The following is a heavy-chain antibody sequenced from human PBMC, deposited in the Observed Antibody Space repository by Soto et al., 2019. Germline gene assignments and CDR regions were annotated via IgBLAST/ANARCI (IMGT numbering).Heavy chain of an antibody. CDR1: GYNFIDYD. Sequence: QVQLVQSGAEVKKPGASVKVSCKASGYNFIDYDINWMRQSTGQGLEWMGWMTPNSGNTGYAQKFQGRVTLTRDTSIGTAYMDLSSLKTEDTAVYYCSRNSYGSGLFDPWGQGTLVTVSS. CDR2: MTPNSGNT. V-gene: IGHV1-8*01. D-gene: IGHD6-19*01. CDR3: SRNSYGSGLFDP. J-gene: IGHJ5*02.